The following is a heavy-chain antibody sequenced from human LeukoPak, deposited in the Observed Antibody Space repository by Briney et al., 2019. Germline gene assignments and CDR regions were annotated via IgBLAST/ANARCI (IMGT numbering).Heavy chain of an antibody. CDR2: MNPNSGNT. Sequence: ASVKVSCKASGYTFTSYDINWGRQATGQGREWMGWMNPNSGNTGYAQKFQGRVTMTRNTSISTAYMELSSLRSEDTAVYYCARGLEYSSSWSLYYYYYGMDVWGQGTTVTVSS. CDR1: GYTFTSYD. V-gene: IGHV1-8*01. J-gene: IGHJ6*02. CDR3: ARGLEYSSSWSLYYYYYGMDV. D-gene: IGHD6-13*01.